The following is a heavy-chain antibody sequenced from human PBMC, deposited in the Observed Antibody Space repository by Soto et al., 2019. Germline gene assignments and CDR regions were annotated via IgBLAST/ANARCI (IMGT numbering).Heavy chain of an antibody. CDR2: ISAYNGNT. D-gene: IGHD6-13*01. CDR1: GYTFTSYG. V-gene: IGHV1-18*04. J-gene: IGHJ6*02. CDR3: ARSSSSSWDYYYYGMDV. Sequence: ASVKVSCKASGYTFTSYGISWVRQAPGQGLEWMGWISAYNGNTNYAQKLQGRVTMTTDTSTSTAYMELRSLRSDDTAVYYCARSSSSSWDYYYYGMDVWGQGTTATVSS.